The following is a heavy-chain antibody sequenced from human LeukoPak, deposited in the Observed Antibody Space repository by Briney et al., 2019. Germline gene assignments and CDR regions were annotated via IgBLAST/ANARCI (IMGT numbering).Heavy chain of an antibody. CDR3: AKSIQGGAYYSFDY. V-gene: IGHV3-7*01. CDR1: GVSLSNYW. D-gene: IGHD1-26*01. CDR2: IKKDGSEN. Sequence: PGGSLRLSCAASGVSLSNYWMSWVGQAPGKGLEWVANIKKDGSENYYVDSVKGRFTISRDNAKNSLYLQMNTLRAEDTAVYYCAKSIQGGAYYSFDYWGQGTLVTVSS. J-gene: IGHJ4*02.